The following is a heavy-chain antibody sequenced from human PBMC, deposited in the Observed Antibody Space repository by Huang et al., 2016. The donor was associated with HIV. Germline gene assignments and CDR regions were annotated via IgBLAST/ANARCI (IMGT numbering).Heavy chain of an antibody. CDR1: GYTFTHRY. V-gene: IGHV1-45*02. J-gene: IGHJ3*02. Sequence: QLQLVQSGAEVKRTGSSVIISCKASGYTFTHRYLQWVRQPPGQALEWRWWIKAFNGNTNYAPKCQDRVRLTTDTAVSTAYMEPRSLRSADTVMYYCGDQGFGKRDAFDIWGQGTMVTVSS. CDR2: IKAFNGNT. D-gene: IGHD3-10*01. CDR3: GDQGFGKRDAFDI.